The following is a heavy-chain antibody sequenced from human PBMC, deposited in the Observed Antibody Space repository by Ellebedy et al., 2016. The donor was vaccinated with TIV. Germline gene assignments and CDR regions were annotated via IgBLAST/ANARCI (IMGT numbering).Heavy chain of an antibody. D-gene: IGHD2-15*01. V-gene: IGHV3-23*01. Sequence: GESLKISXAASGFTFSSYAMSWVHQAPGKGLERVSAISGSGGSTYYADSVKGRFTISRDNSKNTLYLQMNSLRAEDTAVYYCAKDRGGRWGCDYWGQGTLVTVSS. CDR2: ISGSGGST. J-gene: IGHJ4*02. CDR3: AKDRGGRWGCDY. CDR1: GFTFSSYA.